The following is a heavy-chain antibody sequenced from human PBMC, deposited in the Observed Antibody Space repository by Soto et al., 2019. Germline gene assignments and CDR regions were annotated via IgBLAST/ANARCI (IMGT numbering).Heavy chain of an antibody. Sequence: GGSLRLSCAASGFTFDDYAMHWVRQAPGKGLEWVSGISWNSGSIGYADSVKGRFTISRDNAKNSLYLQMNSLRAEDTALYYCAKGKVEMATNYFDYWGQGTLVTVSS. CDR3: AKGKVEMATNYFDY. CDR1: GFTFDDYA. D-gene: IGHD5-12*01. CDR2: ISWNSGSI. J-gene: IGHJ4*02. V-gene: IGHV3-9*01.